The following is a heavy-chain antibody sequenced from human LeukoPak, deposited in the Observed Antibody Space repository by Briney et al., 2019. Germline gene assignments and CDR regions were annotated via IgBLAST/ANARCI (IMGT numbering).Heavy chain of an antibody. V-gene: IGHV3-7*01. CDR3: ARDGGEAADDY. J-gene: IGHJ4*02. D-gene: IGHD6-13*01. Sequence: GGSLRLSCAASGFTFSTYWMSWVRQAPGKGLEWVANIKQDGSETYYVDSVKGRFTISRDNAKNSLYLQMNSLRAEDTAVYYCARDGGEAADDYWGQGTLVTVSS. CDR2: IKQDGSET. CDR1: GFTFSTYW.